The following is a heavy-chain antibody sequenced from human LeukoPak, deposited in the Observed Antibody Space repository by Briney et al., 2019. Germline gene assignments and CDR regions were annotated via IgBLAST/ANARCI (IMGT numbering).Heavy chain of an antibody. CDR1: GFTFSSYG. Sequence: GGSLRLSCAASGFTFSSYGMHWVRQAPGKGLKWVAFIRYDGSNKYYADSVKGRFTISRDNSKNTLYLQMNSLRAEDTAVYYGGAAGYYYYGMDVWGQGTTVTVSS. V-gene: IGHV3-30*02. D-gene: IGHD6-13*01. CDR3: GAAGYYYYGMDV. CDR2: IRYDGSNK. J-gene: IGHJ6*02.